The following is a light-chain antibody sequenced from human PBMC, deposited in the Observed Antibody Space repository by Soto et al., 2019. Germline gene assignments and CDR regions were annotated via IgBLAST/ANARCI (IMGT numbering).Light chain of an antibody. CDR1: QSVLYSYNNKNF. J-gene: IGKJ5*01. V-gene: IGKV4-1*01. Sequence: IVRTQSPDSLAVSLGARATINCKSSQSVLYSYNNKNFLAWYQQKPGQPPKLLIYWASTRESGVPDRFSGSGSGTDFTLTISSLEPEDFAVYYCQQRSNWPPSITFGQGTRLEI. CDR3: QQRSNWPPSIT. CDR2: WAS.